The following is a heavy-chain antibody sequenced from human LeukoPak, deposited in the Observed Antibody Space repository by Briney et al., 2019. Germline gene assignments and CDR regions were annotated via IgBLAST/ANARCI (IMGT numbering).Heavy chain of an antibody. J-gene: IGHJ4*02. CDR2: IPYDGSNK. D-gene: IGHD5-24*01. Sequence: GGSLRLSCAASGFTFSSYSMHWVRPAPGKGREWVAFIPYDGSNKYYADSVNGRFTISRDNSKNSLYLQMNSLRADETDLHYVAKDRGYRARWPNYFDYWGQGTLVTVSS. CDR1: GFTFSSYS. CDR3: AKDRGYRARWPNYFDY. V-gene: IGHV3-30*02.